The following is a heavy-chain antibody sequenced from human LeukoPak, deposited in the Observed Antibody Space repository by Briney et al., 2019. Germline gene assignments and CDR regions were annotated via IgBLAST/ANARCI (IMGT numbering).Heavy chain of an antibody. V-gene: IGHV3-74*01. CDR3: VRGNDYGGPHY. CDR1: GFTFSSYW. J-gene: IGHJ4*02. D-gene: IGHD4-23*01. Sequence: GGSLRLACAVSGFTFSSYWMHWVRQAPGKGLVWVSRIDRDGSRINYADSVKGRFTISRDNGKNTLFLQMNSLRAEDAAVYYCVRGNDYGGPHYWGQGTLVTVSS. CDR2: IDRDGSRI.